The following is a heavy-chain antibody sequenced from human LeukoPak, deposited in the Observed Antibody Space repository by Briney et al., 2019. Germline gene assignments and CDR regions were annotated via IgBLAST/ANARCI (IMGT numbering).Heavy chain of an antibody. D-gene: IGHD6-19*01. Sequence: GGSLRLSCEASGFTSGSYWMSWVRQAPGKGLQWVANIKHDGSESNYMESVKGRFTISRDNAKNSLHLQMNNLRAEDTAVYYCGAGGGWSTEFWGQGTLVTVSS. CDR1: GFTSGSYW. CDR2: IKHDGSES. CDR3: GAGGGWSTEF. V-gene: IGHV3-7*03. J-gene: IGHJ4*02.